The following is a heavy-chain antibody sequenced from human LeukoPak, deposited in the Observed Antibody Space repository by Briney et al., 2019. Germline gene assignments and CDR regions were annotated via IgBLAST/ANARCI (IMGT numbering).Heavy chain of an antibody. CDR3: VRDRDGYNY. D-gene: IGHD5-24*01. V-gene: IGHV3-74*01. Sequence: GGSLRPSCAASGFIFRDYVMQWVRQAPGKGLVWVSRINSDGSDKRYADSVKGRFTIARDNAKNTLYLQMSSLRAEDTAVYYCVRDRDGYNYWGQGTLVTVSS. CDR1: GFIFRDYV. CDR2: INSDGSDK. J-gene: IGHJ4*02.